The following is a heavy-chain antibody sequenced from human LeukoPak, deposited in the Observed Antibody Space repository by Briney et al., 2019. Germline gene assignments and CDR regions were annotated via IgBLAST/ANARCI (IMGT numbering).Heavy chain of an antibody. CDR3: ARAHYDSSGYYWETYYFDY. Sequence: PGGSLRLSCAASGFTFSSYSMNWVRQAPGKGLEWVSSISSSSSYIYYADSVKGRFTISRDNAKNSLCLQMNSLRAEDTAVYYCARAHYDSSGYYWETYYFDYWGQGTLVTVSS. CDR1: GFTFSSYS. J-gene: IGHJ4*02. V-gene: IGHV3-21*01. CDR2: ISSSSSYI. D-gene: IGHD3-22*01.